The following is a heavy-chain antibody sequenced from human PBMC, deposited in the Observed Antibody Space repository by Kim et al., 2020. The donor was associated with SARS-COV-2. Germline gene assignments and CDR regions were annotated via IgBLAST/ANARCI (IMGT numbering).Heavy chain of an antibody. CDR1: GFTFSNAW. D-gene: IGHD3-10*01. V-gene: IGHV3-15*01. CDR2: IKSKTDGGTT. J-gene: IGHJ5*02. CDR3: TTDNTSMVQGVIITSLLDP. Sequence: GGSLRLSCAASGFTFSNAWMSWVRQAPGKGLEWVGRIKSKTDGGTTDYAVTVKGRFTISRDESKNTLYLQMNSLKTEETEEYYCTTDNTSMVQGVIITSLLDPCGEGTLVTLPS.